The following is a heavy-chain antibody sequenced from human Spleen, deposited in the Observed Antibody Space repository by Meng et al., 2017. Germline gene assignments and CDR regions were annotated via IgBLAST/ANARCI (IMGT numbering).Heavy chain of an antibody. CDR1: GGTFSSYA. V-gene: IGHV1-69*13. Sequence: ASVKVSCKASGGTFSSYAISWVRQAPGQGLEWMGGIIPIFGTANYAQKFQGRVTITADESTSTAYMELSSLRSEDTAVYYCARFPTGHTSRPHWFDPWGQGTLVTVSS. J-gene: IGHJ5*02. CDR3: ARFPTGHTSRPHWFDP. D-gene: IGHD1-14*01. CDR2: IIPIFGTA.